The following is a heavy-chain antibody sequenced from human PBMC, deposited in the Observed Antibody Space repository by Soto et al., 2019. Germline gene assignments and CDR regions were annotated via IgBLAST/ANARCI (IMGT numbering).Heavy chain of an antibody. CDR1: GFTFSSYG. CDR2: IWYDGSNK. D-gene: IGHD3-10*01. V-gene: IGHV3-33*08. CDR3: ARDISGSYYYGSAPGG. J-gene: IGHJ4*02. Sequence: GGSLRLSCAVSGFTFSSYGMHWVRQAPGKGLEWVAVIWYDGSNKYYADSVKGRFTISRDNSKNTLYLQMNSLRAEDKAVYYCARDISGSYYYGSAPGGWGQGTLVTVSS.